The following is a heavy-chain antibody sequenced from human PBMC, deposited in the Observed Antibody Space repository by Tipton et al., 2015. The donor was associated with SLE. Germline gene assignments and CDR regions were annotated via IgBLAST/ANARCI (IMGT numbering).Heavy chain of an antibody. D-gene: IGHD3-10*01. Sequence: TLSLTCTVSGGSISSSSYYWGWIRQPPGKGLEWIGSIYYSGSTYYNPSLKSRVTISVDTSKNQFSLKLSSVTAADTAVYYCARLRGLLFAFDIWGQGTMVIVSS. CDR3: ARLRGLLFAFDI. CDR2: IYYSGST. CDR1: GGSISSSSYY. J-gene: IGHJ3*02. V-gene: IGHV4-39*01.